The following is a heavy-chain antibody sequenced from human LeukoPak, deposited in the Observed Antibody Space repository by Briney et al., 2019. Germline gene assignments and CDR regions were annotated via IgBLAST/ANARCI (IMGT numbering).Heavy chain of an antibody. Sequence: KAGGSLRLSCAASGFTFSSYSMNWVRQAPGKGLEWVSSISSSSSYIYYAESVKGRFTISRDNAKNSLYLQMNSLRAEDTAVYYCARDGEYSGYNWGQGTLVTVSS. J-gene: IGHJ4*02. CDR3: ARDGEYSGYN. V-gene: IGHV3-21*01. CDR2: ISSSSSYI. CDR1: GFTFSSYS. D-gene: IGHD5-12*01.